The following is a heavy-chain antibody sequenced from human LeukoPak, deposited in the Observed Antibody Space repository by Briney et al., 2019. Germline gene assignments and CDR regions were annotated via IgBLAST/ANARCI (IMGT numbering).Heavy chain of an antibody. D-gene: IGHD3-10*01. J-gene: IGHJ5*02. Sequence: SETLSLTCTVSGGSMTRNYWSWIRQSPGKGLEWLGYIYYTGSAHYNPSLNNRVTISVDTSKNQFSLKLNSVTAADTAVYYCARDSGTTGEVKFDPWGQGTLVSVSS. CDR2: IYYTGSA. CDR3: ARDSGTTGEVKFDP. V-gene: IGHV4-59*12. CDR1: GGSMTRNY.